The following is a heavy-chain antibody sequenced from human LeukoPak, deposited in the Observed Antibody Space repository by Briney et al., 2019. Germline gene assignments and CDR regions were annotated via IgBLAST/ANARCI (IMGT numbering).Heavy chain of an antibody. D-gene: IGHD3-10*01. V-gene: IGHV4-34*01. CDR1: GGSFSGYY. Sequence: SETLSLTCAVYGGSFSGYYWSWIRQPPGKGLEWIGEINHSGSTNYNPSLKSRVTISVDTSKNQFSLKLSSVTAADTAVYYCARGNHYYGSGSYYTGNWFDPWGQGTLVTVSS. CDR3: ARGNHYYGSGSYYTGNWFDP. CDR2: INHSGST. J-gene: IGHJ5*02.